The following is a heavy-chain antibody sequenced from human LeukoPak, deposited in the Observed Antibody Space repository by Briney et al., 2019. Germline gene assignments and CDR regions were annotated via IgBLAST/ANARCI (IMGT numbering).Heavy chain of an antibody. CDR1: GFTFSSYW. Sequence: PGESLRLSCAASGFTFSSYWMDWVRQAPGKGLVWVSRIGPDGSGAAYSDSVMGRFTISRDNSKNTLYLQMNSLRAEDTAVYYCARDGRNYYDRSGYYSALAYWGQGTLVTVSS. D-gene: IGHD3-22*01. CDR2: IGPDGSGA. J-gene: IGHJ4*02. V-gene: IGHV3-74*01. CDR3: ARDGRNYYDRSGYYSALAY.